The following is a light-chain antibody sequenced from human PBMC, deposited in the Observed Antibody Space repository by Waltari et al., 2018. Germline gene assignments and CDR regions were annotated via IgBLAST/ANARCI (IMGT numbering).Light chain of an antibody. CDR2: EVS. Sequence: QSALTQPASVSGSPGQSITIACPGTRSDVGHFNLSSWYQQHPGKVPKLILYEVSKRPSGVSNHFSGSKSGNTASLTISGLRAEDEADYYCCSYAGSRTYVFGTGTKVTVL. V-gene: IGLV2-23*02. CDR3: CSYAGSRTYV. J-gene: IGLJ1*01. CDR1: RSDVGHFNL.